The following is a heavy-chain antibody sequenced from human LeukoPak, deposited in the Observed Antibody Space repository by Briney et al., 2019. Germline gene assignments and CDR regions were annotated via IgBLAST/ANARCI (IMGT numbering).Heavy chain of an antibody. V-gene: IGHV6-1*01. CDR1: GDSVSTNSAA. J-gene: IGHJ4*02. D-gene: IGHD6-13*01. CDR3: VREYSSTFDY. CDR2: TYYRSKWYN. Sequence: SQSLSLTCTISGDSVSTNSAAWNWIRQSPWRGLEWLGRTYYRSKWYNAYAVSVKSRITINPDTSKNQLSLHLNSVTPGDTAVYYCVREYSSTFDYWGQGTLVTVSS.